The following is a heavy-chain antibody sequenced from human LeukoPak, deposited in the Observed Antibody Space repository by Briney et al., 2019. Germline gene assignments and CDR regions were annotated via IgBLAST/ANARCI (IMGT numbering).Heavy chain of an antibody. D-gene: IGHD2-15*01. J-gene: IGHJ4*02. CDR1: GGSISSYY. Sequence: PSETLSLTCTVSGGSISSYYWSWIRQPPGKGLEWIGYIYYSGSTNYNPSLKSRVTISVDTSKNQFSLKLSSVTAADTAVYYCARGGIYCSGGSCYHPPHFDYWGQGTLVTVSS. CDR3: ARGGIYCSGGSCYHPPHFDY. V-gene: IGHV4-59*12. CDR2: IYYSGST.